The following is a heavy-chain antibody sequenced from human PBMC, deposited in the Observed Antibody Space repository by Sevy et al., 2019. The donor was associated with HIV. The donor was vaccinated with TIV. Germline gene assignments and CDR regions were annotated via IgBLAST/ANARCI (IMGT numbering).Heavy chain of an antibody. V-gene: IGHV3-30*18. CDR1: GFTFSNYA. D-gene: IGHD5-12*01. Sequence: GESLKISCAASGFTFSNYAMHWVRQAPGKGLEWVTVVSYDGSNKYYADSVKGRFTISRDNSKNTLYLQMSSLRTEDTDVYYCAKDKGAYSGYDYENWFDPWGQGTLVTVSS. J-gene: IGHJ5*02. CDR3: AKDKGAYSGYDYENWFDP. CDR2: VSYDGSNK.